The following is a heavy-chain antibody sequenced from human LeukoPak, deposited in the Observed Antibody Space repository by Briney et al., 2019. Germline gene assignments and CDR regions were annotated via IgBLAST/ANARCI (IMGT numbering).Heavy chain of an antibody. CDR2: ISGSGGST. D-gene: IGHD1-26*01. CDR3: AKAPGGNYYYGMDV. Sequence: GGSLRLSCAASGFTFSSYAKSWVRQAPGKGLEWVSAISGSGGSTYYADSVKGRFTISRDNSKNTLYLQMNSLRAEDTAVYYCAKAPGGNYYYGMDVWGQGTTVTVSS. J-gene: IGHJ6*02. CDR1: GFTFSSYA. V-gene: IGHV3-23*01.